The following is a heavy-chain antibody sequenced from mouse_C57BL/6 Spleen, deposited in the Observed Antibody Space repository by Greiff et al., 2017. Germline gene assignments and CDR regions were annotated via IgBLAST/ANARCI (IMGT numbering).Heavy chain of an antibody. Sequence: EVQLQQSGPELVKPGASVKISCKASGYTFTDYYMNWVKQSHGKSLEWIGDINPNNGGTSYKQKFKGKATLTVDESSSTAYMELRSLTSEDSAVYYCARSLTGPYYFDYWGQGTTLTVSS. CDR1: GYTFTDYY. V-gene: IGHV1-26*01. J-gene: IGHJ2*01. D-gene: IGHD4-1*01. CDR2: INPNNGGT. CDR3: ARSLTGPYYFDY.